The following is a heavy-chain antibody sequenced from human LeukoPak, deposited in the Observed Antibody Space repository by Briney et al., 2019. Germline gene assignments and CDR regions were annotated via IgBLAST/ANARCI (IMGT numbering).Heavy chain of an antibody. CDR2: INHSGST. V-gene: IGHV4-34*01. CDR1: GGSFSGYY. Sequence: PSQTLSLTCAVYGGSFSGYYWSWIRQPPGKGLEWIGEINHSGSTNYNPSLKSRVTISVDTSKNQFSLKLSSVTAADTAVYFCARVGYSYVINDWSRTGLGAYPTKYYYHMDVWGIGTTVTVSS. CDR3: ARVGYSYVINDWSRTGLGAYPTKYYYHMDV. J-gene: IGHJ6*03. D-gene: IGHD5-18*01.